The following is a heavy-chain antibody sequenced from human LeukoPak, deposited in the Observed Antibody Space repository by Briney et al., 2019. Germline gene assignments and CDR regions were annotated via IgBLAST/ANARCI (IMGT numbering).Heavy chain of an antibody. CDR1: GFSFSTQN. V-gene: IGHV3-21*04. D-gene: IGHD1-14*01. CDR3: ANRKPGNYFDY. Sequence: GGSLRLSCVGSGFSFSTQNINWVRQTPGKGLEWVSSISSTSSHIDYADFVKGRFTISRDNAKNSLDLQMNSLRAEDTAVYYCANRKPGNYFDYWGQGTLVTVSS. J-gene: IGHJ4*02. CDR2: ISSTSSHI.